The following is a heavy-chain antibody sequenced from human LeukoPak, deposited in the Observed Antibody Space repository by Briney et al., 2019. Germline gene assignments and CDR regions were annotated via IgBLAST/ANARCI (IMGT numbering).Heavy chain of an antibody. CDR2: IASDGSST. V-gene: IGHV3-74*01. D-gene: IGHD3-22*01. CDR1: GFTFSSYW. CDR3: ARDKGDYDTSGSLFVF. J-gene: IGHJ4*02. Sequence: GGSLRLSCAASGFTFSSYWMNWVRQAPGKGLVWVSRIASDGSSTTYADSVKGRFSISRDNAKNTLYLQMNSLRVEDTAVYYCARDKGDYDTSGSLFVFGGQGTLVTVSS.